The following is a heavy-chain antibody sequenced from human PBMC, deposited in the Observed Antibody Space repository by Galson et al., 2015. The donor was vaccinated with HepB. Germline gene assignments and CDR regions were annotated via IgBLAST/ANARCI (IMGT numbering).Heavy chain of an antibody. CDR2: MWSDGSNK. J-gene: IGHJ4*02. CDR1: GFDFNNCG. Sequence: SLRLSCAASGFDFNNCGMHWVRQAPGKGPEWVAVMWSDGSNKLYADSVKGRFTISRDNSNNTLYLQMNSHGAEDTAVYYCAREGKDGSGTYLDYWGQGTPVTVSS. CDR3: AREGKDGSGTYLDY. V-gene: IGHV3-33*01. D-gene: IGHD3-10*01.